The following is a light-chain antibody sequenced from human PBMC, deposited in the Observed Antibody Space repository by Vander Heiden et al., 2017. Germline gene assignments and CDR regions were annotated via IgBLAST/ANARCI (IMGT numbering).Light chain of an antibody. V-gene: IGLV2-14*03. Sequence: QSALTQPASVSGSPGQSITISCTGTSSDIGTYNFVSWYQQHPGKAPKLMIYDVSERPSGVSDRFSGSKSGNTASLTISGLQAEDEADYYCSSYTSSTTVVFGGGTTLTVL. J-gene: IGLJ3*02. CDR1: SSDIGTYNF. CDR2: DVS. CDR3: SSYTSSTTVV.